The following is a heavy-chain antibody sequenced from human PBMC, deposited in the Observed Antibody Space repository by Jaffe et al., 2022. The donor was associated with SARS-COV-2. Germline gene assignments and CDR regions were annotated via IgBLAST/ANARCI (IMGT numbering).Heavy chain of an antibody. CDR2: ITGSGDST. CDR3: AKTMIVNRQWVYAFEI. J-gene: IGHJ3*02. CDR1: GFTFSSYA. D-gene: IGHD3-22*01. Sequence: EVQLVESGGGSVQPGGALRVSCAASGFTFSSYAMTWVRQAPGRGLEWVSAITGSGDSTYYADSVKGRFTISRDNSKNTLYLQMNSLRAEDTAVYYCAKTMIVNRQWVYAFEIWGQGTMVTVSS. V-gene: IGHV3-23*04.